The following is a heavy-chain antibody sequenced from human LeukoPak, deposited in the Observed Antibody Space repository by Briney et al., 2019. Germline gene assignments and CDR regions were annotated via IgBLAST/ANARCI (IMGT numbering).Heavy chain of an antibody. V-gene: IGHV3-30*04. D-gene: IGHD2-15*01. J-gene: IGHJ4*02. Sequence: GGSLRLSCAASGFTFSSYAMHWVRQAPGKGLEWVAVISYDGSNKYYADSVKGRFTISRDNSKNTLYLQMNSLRVEDTAVYYCARDHTVCSGGSCYGGFDYWGQGTLVTVSS. CDR1: GFTFSSYA. CDR3: ARDHTVCSGGSCYGGFDY. CDR2: ISYDGSNK.